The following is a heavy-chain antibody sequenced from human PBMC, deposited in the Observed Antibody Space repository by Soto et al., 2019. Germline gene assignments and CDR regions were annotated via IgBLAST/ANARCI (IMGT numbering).Heavy chain of an antibody. D-gene: IGHD3-3*01. Sequence: QLQLQESGPGLVKASETLSLTCNVSGGSISSSRSYWAWIRQPPGKGLEWFANIFYSGSTYYTPSLASRVTVSVDTSKNQFSLKLSSVTAADTAVYYWARQPTPAERDFCFDPWGQGTLVTVSS. CDR3: ARQPTPAERDFCFDP. J-gene: IGHJ5*02. V-gene: IGHV4-39*01. CDR1: GGSISSSRSY. CDR2: IFYSGST.